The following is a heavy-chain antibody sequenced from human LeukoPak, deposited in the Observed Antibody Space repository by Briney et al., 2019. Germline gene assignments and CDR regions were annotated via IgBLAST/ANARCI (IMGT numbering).Heavy chain of an antibody. CDR1: GFTFTSYW. Sequence: TGGSLRLSCAASGFTFTSYWMHWVRQAPGKGLEWVANIEPDGTTKFYVDSVKGRFTISRDNALNSLYLQMNSLRAEDTAIYYCARSIPYGTTRYGRFDYWGQGTLVTVSS. D-gene: IGHD2-21*01. CDR2: IEPDGTTK. J-gene: IGHJ4*02. CDR3: ARSIPYGTTRYGRFDY. V-gene: IGHV3-7*03.